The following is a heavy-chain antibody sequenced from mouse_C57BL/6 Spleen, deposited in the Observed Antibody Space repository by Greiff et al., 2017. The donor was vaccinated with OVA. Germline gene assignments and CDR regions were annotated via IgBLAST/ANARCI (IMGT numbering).Heavy chain of an antibody. J-gene: IGHJ1*03. CDR2: SRNKANDYTT. CDR3: ARDAPYYYGSSSYWYFAV. Sequence: EVKVVESGGGLVQSGRSLRLSCATSGFTFSDFYMEWVRQAPGKGLEWIAASRNKANDYTTEYSASVKGRFIVSRDTSQSILYLQMNALRAEDTAIYYCARDAPYYYGSSSYWYFAVWGTGTPVTVSS. CDR1: GFTFSDFY. D-gene: IGHD1-1*01. V-gene: IGHV7-1*01.